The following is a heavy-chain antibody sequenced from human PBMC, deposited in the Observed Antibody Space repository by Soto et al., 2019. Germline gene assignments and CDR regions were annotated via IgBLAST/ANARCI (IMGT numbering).Heavy chain of an antibody. J-gene: IGHJ4*02. Sequence: SLRLGWGASGSTVRYFEMNGVRQAPGKGLEWISYISTSANAMYYAESVRGRFTISRDNDQNSVYLQMNNLRAEETAVYYCATFRAVYGARGAHWGQGTLVTVTS. CDR2: ISTSANAM. V-gene: IGHV3-48*03. D-gene: IGHD3-10*01. CDR3: ATFRAVYGARGAH. CDR1: GSTVRYFE.